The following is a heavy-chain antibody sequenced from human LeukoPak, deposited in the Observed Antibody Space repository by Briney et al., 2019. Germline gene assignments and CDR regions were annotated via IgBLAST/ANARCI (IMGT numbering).Heavy chain of an antibody. V-gene: IGHV1-18*01. CDR1: GYTFTSYG. CDR3: ARYSSGYSWFGP. D-gene: IGHD3-22*01. Sequence: ASVKVSSKASGYTFTSYGISWVRQAPGQGLEWMGWISAYNGNTNYAQKLQGRVTMTTDTSTSTAYMELRSLRSDDTAVYYCARYSSGYSWFGPWGQGTLVTVSS. J-gene: IGHJ5*02. CDR2: ISAYNGNT.